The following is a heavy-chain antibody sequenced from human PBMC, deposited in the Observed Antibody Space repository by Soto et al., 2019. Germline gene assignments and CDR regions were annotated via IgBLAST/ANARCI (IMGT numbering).Heavy chain of an antibody. D-gene: IGHD6-6*01. V-gene: IGHV1-2*02. Sequence: ASVKVSCKASGFSFTGYYIHWLRQAPGQGLEWMGWINAHSGGTEYAQKFQGRVTLTRDTSTATAYLTLTSLTSDDTALYYCAKDLTRQLAYWLDPWGQGTQVTV. CDR1: GFSFTGYY. J-gene: IGHJ5*02. CDR3: AKDLTRQLAYWLDP. CDR2: INAHSGGT.